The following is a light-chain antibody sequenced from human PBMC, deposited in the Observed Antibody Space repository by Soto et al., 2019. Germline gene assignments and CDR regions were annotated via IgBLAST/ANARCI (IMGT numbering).Light chain of an antibody. CDR2: GAF. CDR1: QSISGNY. CDR3: QQRNIWPPVT. Sequence: EIVLTQSPGTLSLSPGERATLSCRASQSISGNYLACYQQKPGQAPRLLIYGAFNRAAGIPARFSGSGSGTDFTLTISSLEPEDSAVYYCQQRNIWPPVTFGQGTRLEI. J-gene: IGKJ5*01. V-gene: IGKV3D-20*02.